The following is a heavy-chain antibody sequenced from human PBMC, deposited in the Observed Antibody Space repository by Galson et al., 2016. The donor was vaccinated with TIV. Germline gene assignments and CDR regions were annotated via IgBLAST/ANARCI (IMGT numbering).Heavy chain of an antibody. D-gene: IGHD3-10*01. CDR2: TYCRSRCYY. V-gene: IGHV6-1*01. CDR1: GDSVSSNSAA. J-gene: IGHJ3*01. Sequence: CAISGDSVSSNSAAWNWIRQSPSRGLECLGRTYCRSRCYYDYAVSVKSRITIESDTSKNQFSLQLNSVTSEDTAVYYCARAAGRNGATGHWTCESFDFWGQGTKVTVSS. CDR3: ARAAGRNGATGHWTCESFDF.